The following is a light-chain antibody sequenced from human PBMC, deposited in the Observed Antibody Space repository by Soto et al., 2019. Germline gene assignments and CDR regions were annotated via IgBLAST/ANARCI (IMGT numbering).Light chain of an antibody. CDR1: QDISNY. Sequence: DIQMTQSPSSLSASVGDRVTITCQASQDISNYLNWYQQKPGKAPKLLIYDASNLETGVPSRFSGSGSGTDFTFTISSLQPEDIATYYCQLYDNLFGGGTKVDIK. J-gene: IGKJ4*01. V-gene: IGKV1-33*01. CDR3: QLYDNL. CDR2: DAS.